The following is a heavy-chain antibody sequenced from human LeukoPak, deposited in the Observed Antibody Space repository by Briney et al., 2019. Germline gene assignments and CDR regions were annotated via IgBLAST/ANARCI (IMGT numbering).Heavy chain of an antibody. CDR1: GFSVTNNY. V-gene: IGHV3-53*01. D-gene: IGHD3-16*01. CDR3: ARVVYGGWAFDY. CDR2: IYADGTT. Sequence: GGSLRLSCAASGFSVTNNYMSWVRQAPGRGLEWVSLIYADGTTHYADSVKGRFTISRDNSKNTLYLQMNSLRAEDTAVYYCARVVYGGWAFDYWGQGTLVTVSS. J-gene: IGHJ4*02.